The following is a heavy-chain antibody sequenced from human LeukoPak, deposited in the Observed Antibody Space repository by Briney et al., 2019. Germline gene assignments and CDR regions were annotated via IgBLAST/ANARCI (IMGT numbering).Heavy chain of an antibody. Sequence: GGSLRLSCAASGFTFSSYEMNWVRQAPGKGLEWVSFISSSSSYTYYADSVRGRFTISRDNAGSSVNLRMNSLRAEDTAVYYCAREPFSMARESTRNAFDIWGQGTMVTVSS. CDR2: ISSSSSYT. CDR1: GFTFSSYE. V-gene: IGHV3-21*01. J-gene: IGHJ3*02. CDR3: AREPFSMARESTRNAFDI. D-gene: IGHD3-10*01.